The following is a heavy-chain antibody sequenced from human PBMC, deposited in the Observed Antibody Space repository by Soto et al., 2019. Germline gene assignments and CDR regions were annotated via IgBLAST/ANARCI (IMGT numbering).Heavy chain of an antibody. D-gene: IGHD3-22*01. J-gene: IGHJ5*01. CDR2: VSYDGSKT. CDR3: ARWVGGSMYDNSGKYDS. CDR1: GFTFSSNG. V-gene: IGHV3-30*03. Sequence: QVQLVESGGGVVQPGRSLRLTCAASGFTFSSNGMHWVRQAPGKGLEWVALVSYDGSKTYYADSVRGRFTISRDNSENTLYLQMNSLRAEYTAVYYCARWVGGSMYDNSGKYDSWGQGTLVTVSS.